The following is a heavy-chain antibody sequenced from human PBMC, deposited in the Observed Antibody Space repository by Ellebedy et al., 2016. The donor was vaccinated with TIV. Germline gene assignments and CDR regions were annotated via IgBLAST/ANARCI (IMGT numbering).Heavy chain of an antibody. CDR3: TCLQLGIADYFDY. J-gene: IGHJ4*02. CDR1: GYTFTKYY. D-gene: IGHD6-13*01. V-gene: IGHV1-46*01. CDR2: INPSGGST. Sequence: ASVKVSCKASGYTFTKYYVHWVRQAPGQGLEWMGMINPSGGSTSYAQKFQGRVTMTRDTSTSTVYMELSSLRSEDTAVYYCTCLQLGIADYFDYWGQGALVTVSS.